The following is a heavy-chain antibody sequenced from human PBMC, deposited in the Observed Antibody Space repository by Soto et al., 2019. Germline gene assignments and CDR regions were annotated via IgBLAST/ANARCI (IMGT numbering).Heavy chain of an antibody. J-gene: IGHJ4*02. CDR2: ISGSGSGT. CDR1: GFTFSTYA. Sequence: EVQLWESGGGLVQPGGSLRLSCVASGFTFSTYAMTWVRQAPGKGLEWVSAISGSGSGTNYADSVKGRFTISRDNSNNIPYVQMNSLRAGDTAVYYCAKEKPTTSSFDYWGPGTLVPGSS. V-gene: IGHV3-23*01. CDR3: AKEKPTTSSFDY. D-gene: IGHD1-1*01.